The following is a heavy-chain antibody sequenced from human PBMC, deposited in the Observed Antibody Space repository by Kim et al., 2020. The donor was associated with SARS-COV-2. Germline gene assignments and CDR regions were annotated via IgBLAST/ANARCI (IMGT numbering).Heavy chain of an antibody. CDR3: ARDLYYYDSSPTGFDY. CDR1: GFTFSSYS. CDR2: ISNSSSTI. Sequence: GGSLRLSCAASGFTFSSYSMNWVRQAPGKGLEWVSYISNSSSTIYYADSVKGRFTISRDNAKNSLYLQMNSLRDEDTAVYYCARDLYYYDSSPTGFDYWGQGTLVTVSS. D-gene: IGHD3-22*01. J-gene: IGHJ4*02. V-gene: IGHV3-48*02.